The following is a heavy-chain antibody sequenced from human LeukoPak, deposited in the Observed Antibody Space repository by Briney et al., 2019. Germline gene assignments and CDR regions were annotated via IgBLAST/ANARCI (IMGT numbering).Heavy chain of an antibody. D-gene: IGHD1-14*01. CDR2: INHSGST. V-gene: IGHV4-34*01. CDR1: GGSFSGYY. Sequence: PSETLSITCAVYGGSFSGYYWSWIRQPPGKGLEWIGEINHSGSTNYNPSLKSRVTISVDTSKNQFSLKLSSVTAADTAVYYCATTGAHTFWGQGTLVTVSS. CDR3: ATTGAHTF. J-gene: IGHJ4*02.